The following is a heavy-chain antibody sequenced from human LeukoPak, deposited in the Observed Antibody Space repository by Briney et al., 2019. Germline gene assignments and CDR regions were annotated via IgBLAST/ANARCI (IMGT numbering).Heavy chain of an antibody. CDR1: GGSISSGSYY. V-gene: IGHV4-61*02. Sequence: SETLSLTCTVSGGSISSGSYYWSWIRQPAGKGLEWIGRIYTSGSTNYNPSLKSRVTISVDTSKNQFSLKLSSVTAADTAVYYCARDFGGFSYYYDSSGYENWFDPWGQGTLVTVSS. CDR3: ARDFGGFSYYYDSSGYENWFDP. CDR2: IYTSGST. D-gene: IGHD3-22*01. J-gene: IGHJ5*02.